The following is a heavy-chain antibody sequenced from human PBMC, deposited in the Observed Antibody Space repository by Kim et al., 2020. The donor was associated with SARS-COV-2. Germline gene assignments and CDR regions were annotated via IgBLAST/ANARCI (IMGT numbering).Heavy chain of an antibody. Sequence: DSVKGRFTISRDNAKNSLYLQMNSLRAEDTAVYYCARDTDNVLRFMWGDPWGQGTLVTVSS. J-gene: IGHJ5*02. CDR3: ARDTDNVLRFMWGDP. D-gene: IGHD3-3*01. V-gene: IGHV3-21*01.